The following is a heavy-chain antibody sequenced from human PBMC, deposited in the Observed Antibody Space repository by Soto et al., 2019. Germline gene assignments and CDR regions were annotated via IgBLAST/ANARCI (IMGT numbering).Heavy chain of an antibody. Sequence: QVQLVQSGSEVKKPGASVKVSCKVSGYSLSEFSMHWVRQAPGKGLEWMGGFGREDGETTYAQKLQGRLTMTEDTSAETAYMELSRLRSEDTAVYYCVRVQRQGTTWYNSYYMDVWGQGTTVTVSS. D-gene: IGHD6-13*01. CDR3: VRVQRQGTTWYNSYYMDV. J-gene: IGHJ6*01. V-gene: IGHV1-24*01. CDR1: GYSLSEFS. CDR2: FGREDGET.